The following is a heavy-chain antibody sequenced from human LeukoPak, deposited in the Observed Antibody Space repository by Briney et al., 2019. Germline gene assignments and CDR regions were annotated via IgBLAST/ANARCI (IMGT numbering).Heavy chain of an antibody. CDR3: ARDIGPVSSRWYFGY. CDR2: ISRSSRSSTYM. CDR1: GFTFSSYS. D-gene: IGHD6-13*01. V-gene: IGHV3-21*01. Sequence: GGSLRLSCAASGFTFSSYSMNWVRQAPGKGLEWVSSISRSSRSSTYMYYADSVKGRFTISRDNAKNSLYLQMNNLRVDDTAVYYCARDIGPVSSRWYFGYWGQGTLVTVSS. J-gene: IGHJ4*02.